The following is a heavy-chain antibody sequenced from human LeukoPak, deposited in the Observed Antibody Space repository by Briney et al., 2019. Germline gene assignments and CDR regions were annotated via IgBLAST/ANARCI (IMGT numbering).Heavy chain of an antibody. CDR2: IRYGGSKK. D-gene: IGHD2-15*01. J-gene: IGHJ3*02. Sequence: GSLRLSCAASGFIFSSYGMHWVRQAPGKGLEWVAFIRYGGSKKYYADSVKGRFTISRDNSKNTLYLQMNSLRAEDTAVYYCAKGPVVTFDIWGQGTMVTVSS. CDR3: AKGPVVTFDI. CDR1: GFIFSSYG. V-gene: IGHV3-30*02.